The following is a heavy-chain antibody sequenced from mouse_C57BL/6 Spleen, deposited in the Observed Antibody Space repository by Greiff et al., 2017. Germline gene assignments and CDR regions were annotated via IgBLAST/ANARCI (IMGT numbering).Heavy chain of an antibody. V-gene: IGHV1-55*01. Sequence: VQLQQPGAELVKPGASVKMSCKASGYTFTSYWITWVKQRPGQGLEWIGDIYPGSGSTNYNETFKSKATLTVDTSSSTAYMQLSSLTSEDAAVNNGARDRQLRLPFYCDYWGKGTTLTVAS. J-gene: IGHJ2*01. CDR3: ARDRQLRLPFYCDY. D-gene: IGHD3-2*02. CDR1: GYTFTSYW. CDR2: IYPGSGST.